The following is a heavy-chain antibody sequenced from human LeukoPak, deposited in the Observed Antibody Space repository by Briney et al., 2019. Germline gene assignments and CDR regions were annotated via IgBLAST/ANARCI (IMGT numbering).Heavy chain of an antibody. CDR3: ARGRGEQLVHSDFDC. D-gene: IGHD6-13*01. CDR1: GYTFTGYY. V-gene: IGHV1-2*04. Sequence: ASVKVSCKASGYTFTGYYMHWVRQAPGQGLEWMGWINPNSGGTNYAQKFQGWVTMTRDTSISTAYMELSRLRSDDTAVYYCARGRGEQLVHSDFDCWGQGTLVTVSS. CDR2: INPNSGGT. J-gene: IGHJ4*02.